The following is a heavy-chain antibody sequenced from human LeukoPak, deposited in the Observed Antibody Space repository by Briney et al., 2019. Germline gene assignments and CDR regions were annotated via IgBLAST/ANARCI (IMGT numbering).Heavy chain of an antibody. V-gene: IGHV3-30*18. CDR2: ISYDGSNK. J-gene: IGHJ4*02. CDR3: AKGNEAAAGTGCDF. CDR1: GFTFSSYG. D-gene: IGHD6-13*01. Sequence: PGGSLRLSCAASGFTFSSYGMHWVRQAPGKGLEWVAVISYDGSNKDHADSVKGRFTISRDNSKDTLYLQMNSLRAEDTAVYYCAKGNEAAAGTGCDFWGQGTLVTVSS.